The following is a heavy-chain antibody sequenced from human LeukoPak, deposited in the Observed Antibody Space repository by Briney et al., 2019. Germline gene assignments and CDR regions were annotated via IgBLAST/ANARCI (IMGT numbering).Heavy chain of an antibody. Sequence: ASVKVSCKASGYTFTSYYMHWVRQAPGQGLEWMGWINPNSGGTNYAQKFQGRVTMTRDTSISTAYMELSRLRSDDTAVYYCAKGIAARPRYRYWGQGTLVTVSS. J-gene: IGHJ4*02. CDR3: AKGIAARPRYRY. V-gene: IGHV1-2*02. D-gene: IGHD6-6*01. CDR1: GYTFTSYY. CDR2: INPNSGGT.